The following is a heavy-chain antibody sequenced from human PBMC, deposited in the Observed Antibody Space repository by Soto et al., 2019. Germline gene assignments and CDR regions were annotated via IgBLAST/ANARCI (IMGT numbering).Heavy chain of an antibody. CDR2: ISYDGSNK. J-gene: IGHJ6*02. CDR3: AKDGFAAVAGNYYYGMDV. V-gene: IGHV3-30*18. CDR1: GFTFSSYG. Sequence: GGSLRLSCAASGFTFSSYGMHWVRQAPGKGLEWVAVISYDGSNKYYADSVKGRFTISRDNSKNTLYLQMNSLRAEDTAVYYCAKDGFAAVAGNYYYGMDVWGQGTTVTVSS. D-gene: IGHD6-19*01.